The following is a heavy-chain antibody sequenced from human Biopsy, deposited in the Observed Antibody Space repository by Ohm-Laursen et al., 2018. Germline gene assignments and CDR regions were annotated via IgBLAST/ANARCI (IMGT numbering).Heavy chain of an antibody. D-gene: IGHD3-16*01. CDR3: VRGRSPATY. CDR1: SGSLNFYY. J-gene: IGHJ4*02. V-gene: IGHV4-59*01. Sequence: PSQTLSLTCTVSSGSLNFYYWSWIRQPPGKGLEWIGYMYYSGSTKYSPSLKNRVTVSFDTSRNQFSLKLTSMTPADTAVYYCVRGRSPATYWGQGALVIVSS. CDR2: MYYSGST.